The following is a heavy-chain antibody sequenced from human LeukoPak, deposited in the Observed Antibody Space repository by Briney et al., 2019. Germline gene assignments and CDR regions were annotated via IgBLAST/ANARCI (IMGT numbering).Heavy chain of an antibody. CDR2: ISYDGSNT. D-gene: IGHD2-15*01. CDR3: ARDFIVVVIAATLSGVLDY. CDR1: GYTFTSYA. V-gene: IGHV3-30-3*01. J-gene: IGHJ4*02. Sequence: SCKASGYTFTSYAMHWVRQAPGKGLEWVAVISYDGSNTYYADSVKGRFTISRDNSKNTLYLQMNSLRAEDTAVYYCARDFIVVVIAATLSGVLDYWGQGTLVTVSS.